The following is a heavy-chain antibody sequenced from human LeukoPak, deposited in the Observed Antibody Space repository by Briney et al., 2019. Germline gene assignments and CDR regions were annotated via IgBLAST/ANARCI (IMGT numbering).Heavy chain of an antibody. D-gene: IGHD6-19*01. Sequence: GASVKVSCKASGYTFTGYYMHWVRQAPGQGLEWMGWINPNSGGTNYAQKFQGRVTMTRDTSISTAYMELSRLRSDDTAVYYCARVTAPGIAVAGDAFDIWGQGTMVTVSS. CDR2: INPNSGGT. V-gene: IGHV1-2*02. CDR3: ARVTAPGIAVAGDAFDI. CDR1: GYTFTGYY. J-gene: IGHJ3*02.